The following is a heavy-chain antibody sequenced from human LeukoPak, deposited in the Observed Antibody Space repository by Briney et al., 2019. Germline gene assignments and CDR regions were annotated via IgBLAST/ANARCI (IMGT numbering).Heavy chain of an antibody. Sequence: GGSLGLSCVASGFTFDDYGMSWVRQGPGKGPEWVSGINWSSDSTGYADSVKGRFTISRDNAKNSLYLQMDSLRAEDTALYYCARDLRFDGYPYGMDVWGQGTTVTVSS. CDR2: INWSSDST. J-gene: IGHJ6*02. CDR3: ARDLRFDGYPYGMDV. D-gene: IGHD5-24*01. V-gene: IGHV3-20*04. CDR1: GFTFDDYG.